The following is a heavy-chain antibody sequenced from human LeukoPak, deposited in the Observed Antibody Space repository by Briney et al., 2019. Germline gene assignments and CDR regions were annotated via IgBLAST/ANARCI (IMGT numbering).Heavy chain of an antibody. J-gene: IGHJ4*02. D-gene: IGHD2-15*01. CDR1: AGSISSYY. V-gene: IGHV4-59*12. CDR3: ASSGVVVAATDY. CDR2: IYYSGKT. Sequence: PSETLSLTCTVSAGSISSYYWNWIRQPPGKGLEWIGSIYYSGKTYYNPSLKSRVTISVDTSKNQVSLKLSSVTAADTTVYYCASSGVVVAATDYWGQGTLVTVSS.